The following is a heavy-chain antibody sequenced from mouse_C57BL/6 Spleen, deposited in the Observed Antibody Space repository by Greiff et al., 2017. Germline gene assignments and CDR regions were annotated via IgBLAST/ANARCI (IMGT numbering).Heavy chain of an antibody. V-gene: IGHV1-63*01. J-gene: IGHJ4*01. CDR2: IYPGGGYT. CDR3: ARGRDYDHAMDY. D-gene: IGHD2-4*01. Sequence: QVQLKESGAELVRPGTSVKMSCKASGYTFTNYWIGWAKQRPGHGLEWIGDIYPGGGYTNYNEKFKGKATLTADKSSSTAYMQFSSLTSEDSAIYYCARGRDYDHAMDYWGQGTSVTVSS. CDR1: GYTFTNYW.